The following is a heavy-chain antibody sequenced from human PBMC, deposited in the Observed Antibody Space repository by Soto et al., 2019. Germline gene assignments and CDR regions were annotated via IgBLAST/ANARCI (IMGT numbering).Heavy chain of an antibody. D-gene: IGHD4-17*01. CDR2: ISSSSSYI. CDR3: ARDHTVTTYDY. V-gene: IGHV3-21*01. Sequence: EVQLVESGGGLVKPGGSLRLSCAASGFTFSSYSMNWVRQAPGKWLEWVSSISSSSSYIYYADSLKGRFTISRDNAKNSLYLQMNSLRAEDTAVYYCARDHTVTTYDYWGQGTLVTVSS. J-gene: IGHJ4*02. CDR1: GFTFSSYS.